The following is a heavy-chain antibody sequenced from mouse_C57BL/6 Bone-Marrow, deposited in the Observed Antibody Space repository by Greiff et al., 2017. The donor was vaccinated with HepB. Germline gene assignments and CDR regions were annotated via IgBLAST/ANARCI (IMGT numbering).Heavy chain of an antibody. CDR2: ISNGGGST. Sequence: EVMLVESGGGLVQPGGSLKLSCAASGFTFSDYYMYWVRQTPEKRLEWVAYISNGGGSTYYPDTVKGRFTISRDNAKNTLYLQMSRLKSEDTAMYYCARPYYSNSCAMDYWGQGTSVTVSS. CDR1: GFTFSDYY. D-gene: IGHD2-5*01. J-gene: IGHJ4*01. V-gene: IGHV5-12*01. CDR3: ARPYYSNSCAMDY.